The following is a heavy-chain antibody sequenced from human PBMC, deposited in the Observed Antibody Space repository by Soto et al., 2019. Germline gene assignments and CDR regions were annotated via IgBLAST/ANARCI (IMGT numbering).Heavy chain of an antibody. CDR2: IKSKTDGGTT. CDR1: GFTFSNAW. D-gene: IGHD3-22*01. CDR3: TTDPTTMTVVVSGY. J-gene: IGHJ4*02. V-gene: IGHV3-15*01. Sequence: SLRLSCAASGFTFSNAWMSWVRQAPGKGLEWVGRIKSKTDGGTTDYAAPVKGRFTISRDDSKNTLYLQMNSLKTEDTAVYYCTTDPTTMTVVVSGYWRQGTLVTFFS.